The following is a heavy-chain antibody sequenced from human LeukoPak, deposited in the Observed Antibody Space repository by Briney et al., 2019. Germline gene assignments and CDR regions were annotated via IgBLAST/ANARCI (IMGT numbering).Heavy chain of an antibody. CDR1: GGTFSSYA. D-gene: IGHD2-2*01. J-gene: IGHJ3*02. V-gene: IGHV1-69*01. CDR2: IIPIFGTA. Sequence: SVKVSCKASGGTFSSYAISWVRQAPGQGLEWMGGIIPIFGTANYAQKFQGRVTITADESTGTAYMELSSLRSEDTAVYYCARALAAASRNDAFDIWGQGTMVTVSS. CDR3: ARALAAASRNDAFDI.